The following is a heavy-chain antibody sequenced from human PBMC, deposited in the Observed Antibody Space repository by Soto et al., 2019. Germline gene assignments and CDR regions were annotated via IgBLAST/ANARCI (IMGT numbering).Heavy chain of an antibody. Sequence: ADTLSRTCTVSGGSISSSSYYWGWIRQPPGKGLEWIGSIYYSGSTYYNPSLKSRVTISVDTSKNQFSLKLSSVTAAHTAVYYCAGHIEARESLKYYYYGMDVWGQGTTVTVS. V-gene: IGHV4-39*01. CDR1: GGSISSSSYY. D-gene: IGHD6-6*01. CDR2: IYYSGST. CDR3: AGHIEARESLKYYYYGMDV. J-gene: IGHJ6*02.